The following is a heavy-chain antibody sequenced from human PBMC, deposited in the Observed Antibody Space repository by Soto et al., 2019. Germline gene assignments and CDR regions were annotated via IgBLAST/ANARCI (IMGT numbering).Heavy chain of an antibody. D-gene: IGHD3-10*01. CDR3: ARGSRGHTYASAPFFDY. Sequence: GGSLRLSCAASGLTLSSNEMNWVRQAPGKGLEWVSYISSGGSAVYYADSVKGRFTISRDNAKNSLHLQMNSLGVEDTAVYYCARGSRGHTYASAPFFDYWGQGTLVTVSS. CDR1: GLTLSSNE. J-gene: IGHJ4*02. CDR2: ISSGGSAV. V-gene: IGHV3-48*03.